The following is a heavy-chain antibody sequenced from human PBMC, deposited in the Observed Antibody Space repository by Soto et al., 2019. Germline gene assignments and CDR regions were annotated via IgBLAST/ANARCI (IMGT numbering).Heavy chain of an antibody. V-gene: IGHV3-33*01. D-gene: IGHD6-19*01. CDR2: IWYDGSNK. Sequence: RGSLRLSCAASGFTFSSYGMHWVRQAPGKGLEWVAVIWYDGSNKYYADSVKGRFTTSRDNSKNTLYLQMNSLRAEDTAVYYCASFGSLAGQYYYYGMDVWGQGTTVTVSS. J-gene: IGHJ6*02. CDR1: GFTFSSYG. CDR3: ASFGSLAGQYYYYGMDV.